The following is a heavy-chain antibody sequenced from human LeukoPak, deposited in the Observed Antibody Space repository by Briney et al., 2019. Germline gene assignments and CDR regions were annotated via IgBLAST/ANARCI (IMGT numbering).Heavy chain of an antibody. Sequence: SVKVSCKASGGTFSNYAISWVRQAPGQGLEWMGGIIPIFGTANYAQKFQGRVTITADESTSTAYMELSSLRSEDTAVYYCARGPIGSSSWYRFDYWGQGTLVTVSS. D-gene: IGHD6-13*01. CDR3: ARGPIGSSSWYRFDY. CDR2: IIPIFGTA. J-gene: IGHJ4*02. CDR1: GGTFSNYA. V-gene: IGHV1-69*13.